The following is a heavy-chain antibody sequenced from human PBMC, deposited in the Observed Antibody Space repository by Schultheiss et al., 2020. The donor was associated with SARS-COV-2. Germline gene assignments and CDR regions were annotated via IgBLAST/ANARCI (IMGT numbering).Heavy chain of an antibody. Sequence: SQTLSLTCTVSGGSISSYYWSWIRQPAGKGLEWIGRIYTSGSTNYNPSLKSRVTISVDTSKNQFSLKLSSVTAADTAVYYCARGPRIAVAGSFDYWGQGTLVTVSS. V-gene: IGHV4-4*07. CDR2: IYTSGST. J-gene: IGHJ4*02. CDR3: ARGPRIAVAGSFDY. D-gene: IGHD6-19*01. CDR1: GGSISSYY.